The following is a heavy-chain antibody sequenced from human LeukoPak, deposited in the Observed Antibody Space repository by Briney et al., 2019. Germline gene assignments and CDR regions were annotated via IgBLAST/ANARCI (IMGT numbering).Heavy chain of an antibody. Sequence: GESLKISCKGSGYNFPKSWIGWVRQMPGKCLEWMAIIYPDDSRTKYSPSFQGQVTISADRSINTAYLQWSSLRASDTAMYYCARPDYFASHDWGQGTLVTVSS. D-gene: IGHD2/OR15-2a*01. CDR3: ARPDYFASHD. CDR2: IYPDDSRT. CDR1: GYNFPKSW. J-gene: IGHJ4*02. V-gene: IGHV5-51*01.